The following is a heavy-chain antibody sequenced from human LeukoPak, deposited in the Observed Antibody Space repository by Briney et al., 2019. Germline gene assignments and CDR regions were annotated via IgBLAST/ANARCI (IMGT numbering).Heavy chain of an antibody. CDR1: GGSISSYY. D-gene: IGHD3-22*01. J-gene: IGHJ4*02. CDR2: IYYSGST. V-gene: IGHV4-59*01. CDR3: AREAGYYDSSGYYPHPYYFDY. Sequence: SSETLSLTCAVSGGSISSYYWSWIRQPPGKGLEWIGYIYYSGSTNYNPSLKSRVTISVDTSENQFSLKLSSVTAADTAVYYCAREAGYYDSSGYYPHPYYFDYWGQGTLVTVSS.